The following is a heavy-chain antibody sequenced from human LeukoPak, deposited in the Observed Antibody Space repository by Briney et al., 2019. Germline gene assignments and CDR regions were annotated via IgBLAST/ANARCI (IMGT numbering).Heavy chain of an antibody. CDR1: GGSISSGSYY. Sequence: PSQTLSLTCTVSGGSISSGSYYWSWIRQPAGKGLEWIGRIYTSGSTNYNPSLKSRVTISVDTSKNQFSLELSSVTAADTAVYYCARDSSGWGNYYYYMDVWGKGTTVTISS. CDR3: ARDSSGWGNYYYYMDV. V-gene: IGHV4-61*02. J-gene: IGHJ6*03. D-gene: IGHD6-19*01. CDR2: IYTSGST.